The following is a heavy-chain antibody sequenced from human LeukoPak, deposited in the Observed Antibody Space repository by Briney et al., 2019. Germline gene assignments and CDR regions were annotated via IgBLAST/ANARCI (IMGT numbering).Heavy chain of an antibody. CDR2: FSSSSSYI. Sequence: GGSLRLSCAASGFIFSSFTMNWVRQAPGRGLEWVSSFSSSSSYIYSGDSVQGRFTISRDNAKNSLYLQMNSLRAEDTAVYYCARGSRIVGAPPDYWGQGILVTVSS. CDR3: ARGSRIVGAPPDY. V-gene: IGHV3-21*01. D-gene: IGHD1-26*01. CDR1: GFIFSSFT. J-gene: IGHJ4*02.